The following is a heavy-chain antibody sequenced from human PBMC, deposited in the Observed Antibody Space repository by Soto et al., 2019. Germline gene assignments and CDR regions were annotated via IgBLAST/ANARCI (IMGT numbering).Heavy chain of an antibody. CDR1: GGTFSSYT. CDR2: IIPILGLA. V-gene: IGHV1-69*02. J-gene: IGHJ6*02. D-gene: IGHD1-1*01. CDR3: AGWNDLPGLYGMDV. Sequence: QVQLVQSGAEVKKPGSSVKVSCKASGGTFSSYTISWVRQAPGQGLEWMGRIIPILGLAHYAQKFQGRVTITADKSTSTAYMELSRLRSEDTAVYYCAGWNDLPGLYGMDVWGQGTTVTVSS.